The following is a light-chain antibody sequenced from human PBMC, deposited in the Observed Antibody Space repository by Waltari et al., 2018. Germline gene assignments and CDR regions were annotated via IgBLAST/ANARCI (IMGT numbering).Light chain of an antibody. CDR3: SSYGGNNNIL. V-gene: IGLV2-8*01. CDR2: EVT. J-gene: IGLJ2*01. CDR1: SSDVGGFNY. Sequence: QSALTQPPSASGSPGQSVTIPCTGTSSDVGGFNYVSWYQQHPGKAPHLTIFEVTKRPSGVPDRFSGSKSGNTASLTVSGLQSGDEADYYCSSYGGNNNILFGGGTKLSVL.